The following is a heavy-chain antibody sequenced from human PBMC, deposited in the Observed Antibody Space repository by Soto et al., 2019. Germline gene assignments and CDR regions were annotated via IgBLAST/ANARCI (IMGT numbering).Heavy chain of an antibody. Sequence: SLRPSCPASGSTLSPHEMSWARQAPGKGLGWISYSSSSGSPIHDADSVKGRFSISRDNAKKSLFLQMNSLRAEDTAVYYCVREAPCSNGVCQFDYWGRGTLVTVSS. V-gene: IGHV3-48*03. D-gene: IGHD2-8*01. CDR1: GSTLSPHE. J-gene: IGHJ4*02. CDR3: VREAPCSNGVCQFDY. CDR2: SSSSGSPI.